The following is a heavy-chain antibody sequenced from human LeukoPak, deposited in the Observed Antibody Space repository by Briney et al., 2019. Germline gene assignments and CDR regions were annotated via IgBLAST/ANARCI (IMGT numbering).Heavy chain of an antibody. CDR3: VKDRVQCARFSEYFDD. D-gene: IGHD3-3*01. CDR2: IKYDGSKT. V-gene: IGHV3-30*02. CDR1: GFSFNTYG. Sequence: GGSLRLSCAASGFSFNTYGMHWVRQAPGKGLEWVTNIKYDGSKTYYGDFVKGRFTVSRDNSKNTLYLQMNSLGPEDTAVYVCVKDRVQCARFSEYFDDWGQGTLVTVSS. J-gene: IGHJ4*02.